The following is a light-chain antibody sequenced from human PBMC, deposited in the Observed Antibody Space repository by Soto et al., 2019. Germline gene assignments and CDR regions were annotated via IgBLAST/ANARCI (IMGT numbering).Light chain of an antibody. V-gene: IGLV2-14*01. Sequence: QSALTQPASVSGSPGQSITISCTGTSSDVGNYIFVSWYRQHPGKAPKLMIYDINNRPSGVSNRFSGSKSGNTASLTISGLQAEDEADYYCVSYTTSASYVFGTGIKVTVL. CDR3: VSYTTSASYV. CDR1: SSDVGNYIF. J-gene: IGLJ1*01. CDR2: DIN.